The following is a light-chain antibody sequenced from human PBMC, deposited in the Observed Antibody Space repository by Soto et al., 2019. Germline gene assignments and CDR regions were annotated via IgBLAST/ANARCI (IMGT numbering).Light chain of an antibody. Sequence: DIQMTQSPSSLSASVGDRVTITCQASQDISNYLNWYQQKPGKAPKLLIYDASNLETGVPSRFSGSGSGTDFTFTISSLQPKDIATYYCQQYDSLPYTFGQGTKLEIK. CDR3: QQYDSLPYT. V-gene: IGKV1-33*01. J-gene: IGKJ2*01. CDR1: QDISNY. CDR2: DAS.